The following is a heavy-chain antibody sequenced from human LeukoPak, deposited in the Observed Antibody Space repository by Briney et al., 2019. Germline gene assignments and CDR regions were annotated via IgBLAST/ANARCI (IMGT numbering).Heavy chain of an antibody. Sequence: GAAVTVSFMCSVYTFTKYGISGVRPAPGQGGEWMGWISTYNTTTNYAQKLQGRLTMTTDTSTSTAYMELRSLRSDDTAVYYCARGGITIFGVVTFDYWGQGTLVTVSS. J-gene: IGHJ4*02. D-gene: IGHD3-3*01. CDR3: ARGGITIFGVVTFDY. CDR1: VYTFTKYG. V-gene: IGHV1-18*01. CDR2: ISTYNTTT.